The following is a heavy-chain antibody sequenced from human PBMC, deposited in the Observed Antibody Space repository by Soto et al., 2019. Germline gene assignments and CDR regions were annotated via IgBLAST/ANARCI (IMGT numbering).Heavy chain of an antibody. CDR2: ISGYNGNT. CDR3: AREGPAPYYYYGMDV. J-gene: IGHJ6*02. CDR1: GYSFTTYG. Sequence: QVQLVQSRGEVKKPGASVKVSCKTSGYSFTTYGISWVRQAPGQGLEWMGWISGYNGNTNYAQNLQGRVTMTTDTSTSTVYMELRSLRSDDTAVYYCAREGPAPYYYYGMDVWGQGSTVTVSS. V-gene: IGHV1-18*01.